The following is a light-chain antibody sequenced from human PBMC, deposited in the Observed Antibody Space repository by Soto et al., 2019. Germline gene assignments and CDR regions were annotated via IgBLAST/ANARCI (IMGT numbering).Light chain of an antibody. V-gene: IGKV4-1*01. Sequence: DIVMTQSPDSLSVSLAERATINCKSSQSILYRYNVKEYLALYQQKPGHPPKLLIYWASTLESGVPDRFSGSGSGTDFSLTISSLQAEDVAVYYCQQFFTPPLTFGGGTRVEI. CDR2: WAS. J-gene: IGKJ4*01. CDR1: QSILYRYNVKEY. CDR3: QQFFTPPLT.